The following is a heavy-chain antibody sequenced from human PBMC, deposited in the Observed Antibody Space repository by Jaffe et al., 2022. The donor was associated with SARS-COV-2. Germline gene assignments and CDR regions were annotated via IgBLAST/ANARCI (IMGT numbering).Heavy chain of an antibody. V-gene: IGHV3-9*01. CDR1: GFTFDGYA. J-gene: IGHJ4*01. Sequence: EVQLVESGGGLVQPGGSLRLSCAASGFTFDGYAMHWVRQAPGKGVEWVSGISGSSASIGYADSVRGRFTISRDNAKNSLYLQMNSLRAEDTALYYCAKDKGGRYYFDYWGQGTLVTVSS. CDR2: ISGSSASI. CDR3: AKDKGGRYYFDY. D-gene: IGHD6-19*01.